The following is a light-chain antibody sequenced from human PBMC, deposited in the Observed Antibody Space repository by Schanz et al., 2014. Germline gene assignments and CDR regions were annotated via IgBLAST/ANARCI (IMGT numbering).Light chain of an antibody. V-gene: IGLV3-1*01. CDR1: ALPKQY. CDR2: QDR. CDR3: QAWDSTTAVV. J-gene: IGLJ2*01. Sequence: SYELTQPPSVSVFPGQTARITCSGDALPKQYAYWYQQKPGQSPVLVIYQDRKRPSGIPERFSGSNSGNTATLTISGTQASDEADYYCQAWDSTTAVVFGGGTKLTVL.